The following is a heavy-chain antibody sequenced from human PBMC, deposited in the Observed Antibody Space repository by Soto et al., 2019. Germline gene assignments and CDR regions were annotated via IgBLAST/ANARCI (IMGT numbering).Heavy chain of an antibody. CDR2: IDICSATI. Sequence: EVQLVESGGGLVQPGGSLRLSCAASGFTFSDYNMIWVRQAPGKGLEWVSYIDICSATIYYADSVKGRFTISRDNAKNSLYLQMNSLRDEDTAVDYCARDGVAEIDYWGQGTLVTVSS. D-gene: IGHD2-15*01. J-gene: IGHJ4*02. V-gene: IGHV3-48*02. CDR3: ARDGVAEIDY. CDR1: GFTFSDYN.